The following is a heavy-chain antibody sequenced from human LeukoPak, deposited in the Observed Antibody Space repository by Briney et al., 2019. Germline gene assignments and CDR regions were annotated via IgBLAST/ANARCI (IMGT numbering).Heavy chain of an antibody. CDR1: GGSFSGYY. CDR3: ASGRLQISFYYYYYGMDV. J-gene: IGHJ6*02. D-gene: IGHD5-24*01. Sequence: SETLSLTCAVYGGSFSGYYWSWIRQPPGKGLEWIGEINHSGSTNYNPSLKSRVTISVDTSKNQFSLKLSSVTAADTAVHYCASGRLQISFYYYYYGMDVWGQGTTVTVSS. CDR2: INHSGST. V-gene: IGHV4-34*01.